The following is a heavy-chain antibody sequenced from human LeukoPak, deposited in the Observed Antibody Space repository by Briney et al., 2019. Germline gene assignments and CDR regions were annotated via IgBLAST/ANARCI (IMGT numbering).Heavy chain of an antibody. D-gene: IGHD2-21*01. V-gene: IGHV4-30-2*01. Sequence: SQTLSLTCAVSGGSISSGGYFWSWIRQPPGKGLEWIEYIYHSGSTYYNPSLKSRVTISVDRSKNQFSLKLSSVTAADTAVYYCARGGSIHRTFDPWGQGTLVTVSS. J-gene: IGHJ5*02. CDR1: GGSISSGGYF. CDR3: ARGGSIHRTFDP. CDR2: IYHSGST.